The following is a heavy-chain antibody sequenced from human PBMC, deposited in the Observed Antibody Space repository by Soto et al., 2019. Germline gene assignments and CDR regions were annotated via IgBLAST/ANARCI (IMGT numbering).Heavy chain of an antibody. CDR1: GGSISSDDDY. J-gene: IGHJ6*02. D-gene: IGHD5-18*01. CDR2: IYYSGST. Sequence: QVQLQESGPGRVKHSQTLCLTCTVSGGSISSDDDYWSWIRQPPGKGLEWIGYIYYSGSTYYNPSLKSRVTISVDTSKNQFSLKLSSVTAADTAVYYCARASPVVTDVWGQGTTVTVSS. CDR3: ARASPVVTDV. V-gene: IGHV4-30-4*01.